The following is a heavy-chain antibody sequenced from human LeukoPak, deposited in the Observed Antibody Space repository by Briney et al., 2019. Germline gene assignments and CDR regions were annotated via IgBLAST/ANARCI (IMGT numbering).Heavy chain of an antibody. CDR2: IWYDGSNK. D-gene: IGHD2-2*01. Sequence: PGRSLRLSCAASGFTFSSYGMHWVRQAPGKGLEWVAVIWYDGSNKYYADSVKGRFTISRDNSKNTLYLQMNSLRAEDTAVYYCARDTAAGRYYYYYGMDVWGKGTTVTVSS. J-gene: IGHJ6*04. CDR3: ARDTAAGRYYYYYGMDV. CDR1: GFTFSSYG. V-gene: IGHV3-33*01.